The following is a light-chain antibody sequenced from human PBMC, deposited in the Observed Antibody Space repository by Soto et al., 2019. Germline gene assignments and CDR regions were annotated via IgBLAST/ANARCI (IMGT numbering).Light chain of an antibody. CDR3: QQGGNWPLT. J-gene: IGKJ5*01. CDR2: DAS. CDR1: QSVSSH. Sequence: DIVLTQSPATLSLSPGEGATVSCRASQSVSSHLAWYQQKRGQAPRLLIYDASSRASGIPARFSGSGSGTGFTLTISYLEPEDFAVYYCQQGGNWPLTFGQGTRLEN. V-gene: IGKV3-11*01.